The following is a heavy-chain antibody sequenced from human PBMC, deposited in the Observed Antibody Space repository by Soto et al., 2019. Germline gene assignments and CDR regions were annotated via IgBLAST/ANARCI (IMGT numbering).Heavy chain of an antibody. V-gene: IGHV3-13*01. CDR1: GFIFSNYD. Sequence: GGSLRLSCAASGFIFSNYDMHWVRQVTGKGLEWVSAIDIAGDTYYPDSVKGRFTISRETAKNSLYLQMNSLRAGDTAVYYCARAARWLQSRYFDLWGRGTLVTVSS. D-gene: IGHD4-4*01. CDR2: IDIAGDT. CDR3: ARAARWLQSRYFDL. J-gene: IGHJ2*01.